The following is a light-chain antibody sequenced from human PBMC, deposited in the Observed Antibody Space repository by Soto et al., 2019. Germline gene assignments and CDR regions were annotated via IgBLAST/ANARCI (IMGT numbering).Light chain of an antibody. CDR1: QSARNF. Sequence: EIVMTQSPATLSVSPGERVTLSCRASQSARNFLGGYQQKPGQAPTLLIYDVSSMATGLPARFSGSGSVTEFTLTISSLQSEDFGVYYCQQYYAWPLTFGGGTNVGIK. V-gene: IGKV3-15*01. CDR3: QQYYAWPLT. CDR2: DVS. J-gene: IGKJ4*01.